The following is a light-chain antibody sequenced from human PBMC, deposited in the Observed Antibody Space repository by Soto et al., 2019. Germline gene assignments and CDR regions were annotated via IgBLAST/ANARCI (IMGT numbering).Light chain of an antibody. J-gene: IGLJ1*01. CDR1: SSDVGGYNY. CDR2: DVS. Sequence: QSVLTQPASVSGSPGQSITISCTGTSSDVGGYNYVSWYQQHPGKAPKFMIYDVSNRPSVVSNRFSGSKSGNTASLTISGRKAEDEADDYCSSYTTSNTLHIVFGTGTKLTVL. V-gene: IGLV2-14*01. CDR3: SSYTTSNTLHIV.